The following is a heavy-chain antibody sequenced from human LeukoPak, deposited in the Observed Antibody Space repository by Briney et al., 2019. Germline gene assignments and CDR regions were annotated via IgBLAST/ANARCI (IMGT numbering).Heavy chain of an antibody. J-gene: IGHJ2*01. CDR3: ARDLGSGEARYFDL. CDR1: GASISSSNW. CDR2: IYHSGST. D-gene: IGHD3-10*01. V-gene: IGHV4-4*02. Sequence: SGTLSLTCAVSGASISSSNWWSWVRQTPGKGLEWLAEIYHSGSTNYNPSLKSRVTIPVDKSKNQFSLKLSSVTAAHTAVYYCARDLGSGEARYFDLWGRGTLVTVSS.